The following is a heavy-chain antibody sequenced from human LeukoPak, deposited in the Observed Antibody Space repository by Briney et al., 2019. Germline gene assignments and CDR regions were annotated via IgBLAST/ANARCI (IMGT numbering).Heavy chain of an antibody. Sequence: SVKVSCKASGGTFSSYAISWVRQAPGQGLEWMGGIIPIFGTANYAQKFQGRVTITADESTSTAHMELSSLRSEDTAVYYYARGLVRGVHYYFDYWGQGTLVTVSS. J-gene: IGHJ4*02. D-gene: IGHD3-10*01. CDR2: IIPIFGTA. V-gene: IGHV1-69*13. CDR3: ARGLVRGVHYYFDY. CDR1: GGTFSSYA.